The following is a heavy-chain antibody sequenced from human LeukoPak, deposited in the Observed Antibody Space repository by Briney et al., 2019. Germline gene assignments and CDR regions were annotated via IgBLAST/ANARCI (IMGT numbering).Heavy chain of an antibody. D-gene: IGHD1-1*01. Sequence: SETLSLTCTVSGVSISSYYWSWIRQPPGKGLEWIGYIYYSGSTNYNPSLKSRVTISVDTSKNQFSLKLSSVTAADTAVYYCARRATTGAPYYFDYWSQGTLVTVSS. CDR3: ARRATTGAPYYFDY. V-gene: IGHV4-59*08. CDR2: IYYSGST. CDR1: GVSISSYY. J-gene: IGHJ4*02.